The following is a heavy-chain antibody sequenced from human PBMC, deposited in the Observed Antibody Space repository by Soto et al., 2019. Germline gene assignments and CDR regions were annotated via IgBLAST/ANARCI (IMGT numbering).Heavy chain of an antibody. V-gene: IGHV4-59*01. J-gene: IGHJ4*02. CDR3: AGVPRSGRRDYFDY. CDR2: SSGGGST. CDR1: GGSISSYY. Sequence: SETLSLTCTVSGGSISSYYWTWIRQPPGKGLEWIGDSSGGGSTNYSPSLKSRVTISLDTSKNQFSLKLSSVTAADTAVFHCAGVPRSGRRDYFDYWGQGALVTVSS. D-gene: IGHD6-19*01.